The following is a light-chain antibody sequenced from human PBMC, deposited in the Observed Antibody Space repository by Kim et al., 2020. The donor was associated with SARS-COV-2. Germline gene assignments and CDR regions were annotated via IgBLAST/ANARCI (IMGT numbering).Light chain of an antibody. CDR3: QQYSNYRLT. J-gene: IGKJ4*01. V-gene: IGKV1-5*03. CDR2: KAS. CDR1: QSIRSW. Sequence: DIQMTQSPSTLSASVGDRVTITCRASQSIRSWLAWYQQKPGNASNLLIYKASTLESGVSSRFSGSGSGTEFTLTISSLQPDDVASYYCQQYSNYRLTVGGGTKVDIK.